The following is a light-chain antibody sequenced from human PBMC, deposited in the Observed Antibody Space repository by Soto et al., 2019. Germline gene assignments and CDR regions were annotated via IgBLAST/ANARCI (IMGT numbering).Light chain of an antibody. J-gene: IGKJ1*01. CDR1: QSISGW. CDR2: KAS. CDR3: QQYNTYSPT. Sequence: IQMTQSPSTLSAFVGDRVTITFRASQSISGWLAWYQQKPGKAPHLLIYKASSLESGVPSRFSGSGSGTEFTLTISSLQPDDFATYYCQQYNTYSPTFGQGTKVDIK. V-gene: IGKV1-5*03.